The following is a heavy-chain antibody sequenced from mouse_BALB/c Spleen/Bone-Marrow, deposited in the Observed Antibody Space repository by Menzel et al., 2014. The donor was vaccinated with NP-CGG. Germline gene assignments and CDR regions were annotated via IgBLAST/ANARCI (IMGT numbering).Heavy chain of an antibody. CDR2: INPGSGST. D-gene: IGHD2-3*01. Sequence: QVQLQQSGAELVRPGTSVKVSCKASGYAFNDYLMEWLKQRPGQGLEWNGVINPGSGSTNCNEKFKDKATLTADKSSSTAYMQLSSLTSDDSVVHFCARYDGYFDYWGQGTILTVSS. CDR3: ARYDGYFDY. CDR1: GYAFNDYL. J-gene: IGHJ2*01. V-gene: IGHV1-54*01.